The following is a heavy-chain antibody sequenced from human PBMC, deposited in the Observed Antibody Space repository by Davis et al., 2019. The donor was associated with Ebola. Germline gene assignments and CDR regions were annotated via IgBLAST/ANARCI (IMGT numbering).Heavy chain of an antibody. V-gene: IGHV3-48*02. J-gene: IGHJ4*02. CDR1: GFTFSSYS. Sequence: GGSLRLSCAASGFTFSSYSMNWVRQAPGKGLEWVSSISSSGSAMYYADSVKGRFTISRDNAKNSLYLQMNSQRDEDTAVYYCARGRTMILGYFDYWGQGTLVTVSS. D-gene: IGHD3-22*01. CDR2: ISSSGSAM. CDR3: ARGRTMILGYFDY.